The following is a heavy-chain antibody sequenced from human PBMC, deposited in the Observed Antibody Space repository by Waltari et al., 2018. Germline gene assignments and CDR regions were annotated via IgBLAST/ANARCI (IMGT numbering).Heavy chain of an antibody. V-gene: IGHV4-38-2*01. J-gene: IGHJ5*02. D-gene: IGHD6-13*01. CDR2: IYHSGST. Sequence: QVQLQESGPGLVKPSETLSLTCAVSGYSISSGYYWGWIRQPPGKGLEWIGSIYHSGSTYCNPDLKSRVTISVDTAKNQVSLKLSFVTAADTAGYYCARGAAGDNWFDPWGQGTLVTVSS. CDR3: ARGAAGDNWFDP. CDR1: GYSISSGYY.